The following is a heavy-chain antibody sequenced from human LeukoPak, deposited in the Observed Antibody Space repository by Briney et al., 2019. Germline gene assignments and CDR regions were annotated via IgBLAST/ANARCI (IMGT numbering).Heavy chain of an antibody. CDR1: GYTFTSYD. Sequence: GASVEVSCKASGYTFTSYDFNWVRQATGQRPGWMGWMSPNSGDTGYAQKFQDRVTMTRNTSISTAYMELSSLRSDDTAVYYCARGPPNWGYDYWGPGTLVTVSS. V-gene: IGHV1-8*01. J-gene: IGHJ4*02. CDR2: MSPNSGDT. CDR3: ARGPPNWGYDY. D-gene: IGHD7-27*01.